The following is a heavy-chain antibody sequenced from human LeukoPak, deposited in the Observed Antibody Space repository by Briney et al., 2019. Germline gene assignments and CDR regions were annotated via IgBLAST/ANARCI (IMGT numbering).Heavy chain of an antibody. D-gene: IGHD1-26*01. V-gene: IGHV4-34*01. CDR3: ARDRGGSYWGIDY. J-gene: IGHJ4*02. Sequence: SETLSLTCAVYGGSFSGYYWSWIRQPPGKGREWIGEINHSGSTYYNPSLKSRVTISVDTSKNQFSLKLSSVTAADTAVYYCARDRGGSYWGIDYWGQGTLVTVSS. CDR2: INHSGST. CDR1: GGSFSGYY.